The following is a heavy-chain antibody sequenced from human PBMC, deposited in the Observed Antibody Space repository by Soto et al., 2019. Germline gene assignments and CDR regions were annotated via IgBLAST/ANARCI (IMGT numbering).Heavy chain of an antibody. Sequence: ASVKVSCNAFGGTFSSYAISWVRQAPGQGLEWMGWINPNSGGTNYAQKFQGRVTMTRDTSISTAYMELSRLRSDDTAVYYCARLEQLVYYFDYWGQGTLVTVSS. V-gene: IGHV1-2*02. D-gene: IGHD6-6*01. CDR3: ARLEQLVYYFDY. J-gene: IGHJ4*02. CDR1: GGTFSSYA. CDR2: INPNSGGT.